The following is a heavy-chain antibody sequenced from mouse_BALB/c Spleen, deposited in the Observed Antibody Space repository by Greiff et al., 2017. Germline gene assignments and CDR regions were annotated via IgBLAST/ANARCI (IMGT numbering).Heavy chain of an antibody. CDR3: ARNFLYYYAMDY. J-gene: IGHJ4*01. CDR1: GYSITSDYA. CDR2: ISYSGST. D-gene: IGHD6-5*01. Sequence: EVMLVESGPGLVKPSQSLSLTCTVTGYSITSDYAWNWIRQFPGNKLEWMGYISYSGSTSYNPSLKSRISITRDTSKNQFFLQLNSVTTEDTATYYCARNFLYYYAMDYWGQGTSVTVSS. V-gene: IGHV3-2*02.